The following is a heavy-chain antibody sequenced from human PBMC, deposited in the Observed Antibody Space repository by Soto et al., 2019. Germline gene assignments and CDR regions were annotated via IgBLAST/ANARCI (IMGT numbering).Heavy chain of an antibody. CDR2: IKQDGSEK. J-gene: IGHJ4*02. Sequence: QPGGSLRLSCAASGFTFSSYWMSWVRQAPGKGLEWVANIKQDGSEKYYVDSVKGRFTISRDNAKNSLYLQMNSLRAEDTAVYYCARGEYYYDSSGYFPFDYWGQGTLVTVSS. CDR1: GFTFSSYW. D-gene: IGHD3-22*01. CDR3: ARGEYYYDSSGYFPFDY. V-gene: IGHV3-7*03.